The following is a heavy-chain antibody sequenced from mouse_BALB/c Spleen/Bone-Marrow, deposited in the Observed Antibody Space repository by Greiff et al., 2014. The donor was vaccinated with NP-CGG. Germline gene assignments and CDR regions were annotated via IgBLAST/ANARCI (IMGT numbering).Heavy chain of an antibody. CDR3: ARDVGYGNYFVY. CDR1: GVTFSDFY. V-gene: IGHV7-1*02. J-gene: IGHJ3*01. D-gene: IGHD2-10*02. CDR2: SRNKAKYYTT. Sequence: VQLKESGGGLVQPGDSLRLSCATSGVTFSDFYMEGVRQPPGKRLEWIAASRNKAKYYTTEYSASVKGRFIVSRDTSQSVLYLQMNALRAEDTAIYYCARDVGYGNYFVYWGQGTLVTVSA.